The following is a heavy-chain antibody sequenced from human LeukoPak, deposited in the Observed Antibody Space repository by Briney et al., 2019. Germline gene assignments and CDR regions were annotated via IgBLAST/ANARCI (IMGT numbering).Heavy chain of an antibody. D-gene: IGHD2-2*01. Sequence: SSVKVSCKASGGTFISYAISWVRQAPGQGLEWMGRIIPIFGTANYAQKFQGRVTITTDEPTSTAYMELSSLRSEDTAVYYCAREGWGYCSSTSCSIDYWGQGTLVTVSS. CDR3: AREGWGYCSSTSCSIDY. V-gene: IGHV1-69*05. CDR1: GGTFISYA. CDR2: IIPIFGTA. J-gene: IGHJ4*02.